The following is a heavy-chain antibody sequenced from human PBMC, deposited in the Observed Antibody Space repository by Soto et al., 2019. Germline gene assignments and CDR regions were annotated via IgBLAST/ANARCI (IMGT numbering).Heavy chain of an antibody. Sequence: QVQLVQSGAEVKKPGSSVKVSCKASGGTFSSYAISWVRQAPGQGLEWMGGIIPIFGTANYAQKFQGGVTITSDESTSTAYMELSSLRSEDTAVYYCARSYCISTSCYEGDWFDPWGQGTLVTVSS. CDR2: IIPIFGTA. J-gene: IGHJ5*02. CDR1: GGTFSSYA. V-gene: IGHV1-69*05. D-gene: IGHD2-2*01. CDR3: ARSYCISTSCYEGDWFDP.